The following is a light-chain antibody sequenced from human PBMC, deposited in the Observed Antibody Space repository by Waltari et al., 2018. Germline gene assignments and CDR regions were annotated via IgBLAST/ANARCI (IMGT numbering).Light chain of an antibody. CDR2: GVT. CDR3: CSYADGTTSV. Sequence: QSALTQPASVSGSPGQSITISCTGTSSDIGAYNLVSWYQQHPGKAPKVIIYGVTECPSGVSDRLSCSRSANTAALTISGLQAEDEADYYCCSYADGTTSVFGGGTKVTVL. J-gene: IGLJ3*02. CDR1: SSDIGAYNL. V-gene: IGLV2-23*02.